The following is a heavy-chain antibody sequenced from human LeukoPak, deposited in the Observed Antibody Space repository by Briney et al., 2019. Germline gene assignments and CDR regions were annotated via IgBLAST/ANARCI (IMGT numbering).Heavy chain of an antibody. V-gene: IGHV4-59*01. D-gene: IGHD2-15*01. CDR3: ASHYCSGGTCYGRRGVHYYYGVDV. CDR1: GFTLSSNY. CDR2: IYNSGSA. Sequence: PGGSLRLSCAASGFTLSSNYMAWVRQAPGKGLEWIGYIYNSGSANYSPSLKSRVTISVDTSKNQVSLRLSSVTAADTAVYYCASHYCSGGTCYGRRGVHYYYGVDVWGQGTTVTVS. J-gene: IGHJ6*02.